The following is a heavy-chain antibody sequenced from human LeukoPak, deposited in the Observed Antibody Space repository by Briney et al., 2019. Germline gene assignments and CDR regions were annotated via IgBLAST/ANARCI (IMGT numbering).Heavy chain of an antibody. CDR2: INPNSGGT. Sequence: ASVKVSCKASGYTFTGYYMHWVRQAPGQGLEWMGWINPNSGGTNYAQKFQGRVTMTRDTSISTAYMELSRPRSDDTAVYYCARVGFCSGGLCPYYFDYWGQGTLVTVSS. J-gene: IGHJ4*02. D-gene: IGHD2-15*01. V-gene: IGHV1-2*02. CDR3: ARVGFCSGGLCPYYFDY. CDR1: GYTFTGYY.